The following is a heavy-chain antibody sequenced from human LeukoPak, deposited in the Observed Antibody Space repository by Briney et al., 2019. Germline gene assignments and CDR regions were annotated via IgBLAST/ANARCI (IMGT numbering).Heavy chain of an antibody. J-gene: IGHJ4*02. V-gene: IGHV4-59*01. CDR1: GGSISSYY. Sequence: SEPLSLTCTVSGGSISSYYWSWIRQPPGKGLEWIGYIFYSGRTNYNPSLKSRVTISVDTSKNQFSLKLSSVTAADTAVYYCARSYGSGSYWFDYWGQGTLVTVSS. CDR2: IFYSGRT. D-gene: IGHD3-10*01. CDR3: ARSYGSGSYWFDY.